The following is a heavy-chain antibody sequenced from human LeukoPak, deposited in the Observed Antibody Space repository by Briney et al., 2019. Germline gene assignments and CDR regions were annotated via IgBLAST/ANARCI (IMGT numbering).Heavy chain of an antibody. Sequence: GASVKVSCKACGYTFTGYYMHWVRQAPGQGLEWMGWINPNSGGTNYAQKFQGRVTMTRDTSISTAYMELSRLRSDDTAVYYCARAHTIFGVVTDYWGQGTLVTVSS. V-gene: IGHV1-2*02. D-gene: IGHD3-3*01. J-gene: IGHJ4*02. CDR3: ARAHTIFGVVTDY. CDR2: INPNSGGT. CDR1: GYTFTGYY.